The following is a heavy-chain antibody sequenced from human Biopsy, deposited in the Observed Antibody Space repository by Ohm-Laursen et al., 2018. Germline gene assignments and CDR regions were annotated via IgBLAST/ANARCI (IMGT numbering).Heavy chain of an antibody. CDR3: ARHAPSYSGSYWRDFDL. Sequence: GTLSLTCTVSGGSISSYYWSWIRQPPGKGLEWIGYIYYTGSTNYNPSLKSRVTISVDTSMNHLSLRLTFVTAADTAVYYCARHAPSYSGSYWRDFDLWGRGTLVTVSS. J-gene: IGHJ2*01. CDR1: GGSISSYY. D-gene: IGHD1-26*01. CDR2: IYYTGST. V-gene: IGHV4-59*08.